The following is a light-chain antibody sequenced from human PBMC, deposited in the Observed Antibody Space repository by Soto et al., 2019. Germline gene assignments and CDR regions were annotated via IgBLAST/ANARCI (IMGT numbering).Light chain of an antibody. CDR3: HQYGSSPLT. Sequence: EIVLTQSPGTLSLSPGERATLSCRASQSVSSSYLAWYQQKPGQAPRLLIYGASSRATGIPDRFSASGSGSDFTITISRLEPADSALYYCHQYGSSPLTYGQGTRLEGK. CDR2: GAS. J-gene: IGKJ5*01. V-gene: IGKV3-20*01. CDR1: QSVSSSY.